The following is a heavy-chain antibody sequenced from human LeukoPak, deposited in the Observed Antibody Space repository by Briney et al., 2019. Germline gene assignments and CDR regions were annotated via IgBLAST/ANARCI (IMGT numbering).Heavy chain of an antibody. CDR1: GGSISSSSYY. CDR3: ARSPRIAAAEYYFDY. CDR2: IYYSGST. Sequence: SETLSLTCTVSGGSISSSSYYWGWIRQPPGKGREWIVSIYYSGSTYYNPSLKSRLTISVDTSKNQFSLKLSSVTAADTAVYYCARSPRIAAAEYYFDYWGQGTLVTVSS. J-gene: IGHJ4*02. V-gene: IGHV4-39*01. D-gene: IGHD6-13*01.